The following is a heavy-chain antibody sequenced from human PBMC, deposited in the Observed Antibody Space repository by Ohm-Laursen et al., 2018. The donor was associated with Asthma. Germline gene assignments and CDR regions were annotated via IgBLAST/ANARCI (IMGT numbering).Heavy chain of an antibody. J-gene: IGHJ4*02. CDR3: ASHLYYYDSSGYWGY. V-gene: IGHV3-23*01. D-gene: IGHD3-22*01. CDR1: GFTFSSYA. CDR2: ISGSGGST. Sequence: SLRLSCSASGFTFSSYAMSWVRQAPGKGLEWVSAISGSGGSTYYADSVKGRFTISRDNSKNTLYLQMNSLRAEDTAVYYCASHLYYYDSSGYWGYWGQGTLVTVSS.